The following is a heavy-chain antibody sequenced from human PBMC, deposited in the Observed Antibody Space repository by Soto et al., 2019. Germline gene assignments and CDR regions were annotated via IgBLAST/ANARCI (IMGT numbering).Heavy chain of an antibody. CDR1: GGSISSGGYY. V-gene: IGHV4-61*08. Sequence: TLSLTCTVSGGSISSGGYYWSWIRRPPGKGLEWIAYIYDTGISGYTPSTSYNPSLKSRVTMSVDTSKSQFSLKLTSVTAADTAVYYCARGEDAFFYYGLDVWGQGITVTVSS. CDR2: IYDTGISGYTPST. CDR3: ARGEDAFFYYGLDV. J-gene: IGHJ6*02.